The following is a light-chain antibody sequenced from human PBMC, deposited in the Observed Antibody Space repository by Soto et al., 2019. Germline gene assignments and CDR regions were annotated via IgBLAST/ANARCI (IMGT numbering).Light chain of an antibody. CDR2: AAS. J-gene: IGKJ5*01. Sequence: ELMMTQSPATLSVSPGERATLSCRASQSISGNIAWYQQKPGQAPRLLIYAASIRASGIPARFSGTGFGREFTLSISSLQSEDSAVYYCQQYHSWTLISFGQGTRLEMK. V-gene: IGKV3-15*01. CDR3: QQYHSWTLIS. CDR1: QSISGN.